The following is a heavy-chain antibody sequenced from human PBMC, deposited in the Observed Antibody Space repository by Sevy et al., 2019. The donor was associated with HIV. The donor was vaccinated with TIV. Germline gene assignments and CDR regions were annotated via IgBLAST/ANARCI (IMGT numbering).Heavy chain of an antibody. CDR3: TSRYYYDSSGYYVGDY. Sequence: LSLTCAASGFTFSGSAMHWVRQASGKGLEWVGRIRSKANSYATAYAASVKGRFTISRDDSKNTAYLQMNSLKTEDTAVYYCTSRYYYDSSGYYVGDYWGQGTLVTVSS. J-gene: IGHJ4*02. V-gene: IGHV3-73*01. CDR1: GFTFSGSA. D-gene: IGHD3-22*01. CDR2: IRSKANSYAT.